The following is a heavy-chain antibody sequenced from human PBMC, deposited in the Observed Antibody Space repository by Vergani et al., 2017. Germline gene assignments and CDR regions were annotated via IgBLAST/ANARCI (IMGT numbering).Heavy chain of an antibody. J-gene: IGHJ4*02. CDR2: INAGNGNT. V-gene: IGHV1-3*01. CDR1: GYTFTTYA. D-gene: IGHD6-19*01. Sequence: QVQLVQSGAEVKKPGASVKVSCKASGYTFTTYAMHWVRQAPGQRLEWMGWINAGNGNTKYSQKFQDRVTITRDTSASTAYMELRSLRSEDTAVFYCARDKSSAWSFDYWGQGTLVTVSS. CDR3: ARDKSSAWSFDY.